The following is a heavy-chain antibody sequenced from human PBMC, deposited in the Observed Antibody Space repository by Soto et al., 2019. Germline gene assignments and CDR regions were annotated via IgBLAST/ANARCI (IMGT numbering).Heavy chain of an antibody. CDR1: GFTFSSYG. D-gene: IGHD3-16*02. Sequence: QVQLVESGGGVVQPGRSLRLSCAASGFTFSSYGMHWVRQAPGKGLEWVAVIWYDGSNKYYADSVKGRFTISRDNSKNTLYLQMNSLRAEDTAVYYCARWSGHDYIWGSYRRGYYFDYWGQGTLVTVSS. J-gene: IGHJ4*02. CDR2: IWYDGSNK. CDR3: ARWSGHDYIWGSYRRGYYFDY. V-gene: IGHV3-33*01.